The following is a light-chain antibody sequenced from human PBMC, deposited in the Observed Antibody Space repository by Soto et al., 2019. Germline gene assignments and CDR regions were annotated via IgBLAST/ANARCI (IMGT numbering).Light chain of an antibody. J-gene: IGKJ1*01. V-gene: IGKV1-5*03. CDR2: KAS. CDR3: QQYKTYPWT. Sequence: DIQMTQSPSTLSASVGDSVTITCRASQSISNSLAWYQQKAGKAPKLLIYKASSLESGVPSRFSGSGSGTDFTLTISSLQPDDFASYYCQQYKTYPWTFGQGTKVDIK. CDR1: QSISNS.